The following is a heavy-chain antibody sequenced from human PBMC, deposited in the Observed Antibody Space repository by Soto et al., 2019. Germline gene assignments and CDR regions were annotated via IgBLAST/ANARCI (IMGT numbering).Heavy chain of an antibody. CDR2: TYYRSKWYN. Sequence: QSQTLSLTCAISGDSVSSNSAAWNWIRQSPSRGLEWLGRTYYRSKWYNDYAVSVKSRITINPDTSKNQFSLQLNSVTPEDTAVYYCAREGSGGYCSGGSCLDDAFDIWGQGTMVTVSS. D-gene: IGHD2-15*01. J-gene: IGHJ3*02. V-gene: IGHV6-1*01. CDR1: GDSVSSNSAA. CDR3: AREGSGGYCSGGSCLDDAFDI.